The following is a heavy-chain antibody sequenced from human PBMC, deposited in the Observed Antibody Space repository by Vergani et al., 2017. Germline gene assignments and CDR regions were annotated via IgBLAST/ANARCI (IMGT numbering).Heavy chain of an antibody. J-gene: IGHJ4*02. D-gene: IGHD7-27*01. Sequence: EVQPVESGGGLVKPGGSLRLSCTTSGFTFSSAWMSWVRQAPGKGLEWVARIRPKTDGETTDYAAPVKGRFTISRDDSKNTLYLQMNSLKTEDTAVYYCAKDGPSLTGDANTFDYWGQGTLVTVSS. CDR3: AKDGPSLTGDANTFDY. CDR1: GFTFSSAW. V-gene: IGHV3-15*01. CDR2: IRPKTDGETT.